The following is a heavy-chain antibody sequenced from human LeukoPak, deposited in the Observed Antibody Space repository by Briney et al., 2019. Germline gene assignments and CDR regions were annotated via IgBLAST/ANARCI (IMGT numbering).Heavy chain of an antibody. D-gene: IGHD3-22*01. CDR2: IYYSGNT. CDR1: GGSVRSDPYY. V-gene: IGHV4-61*01. J-gene: IGHJ5*02. Sequence: SETLSLTCSASGGSVRSDPYYWSWIRQPPGKGLEWIAYIYYSGNTDYNPSLKSRLTISIDTSKNQFSLKLSSVTAADTAVYYCARVESYYYDSSGRGGWFDPWGQGTLVTVSS. CDR3: ARVESYYYDSSGRGGWFDP.